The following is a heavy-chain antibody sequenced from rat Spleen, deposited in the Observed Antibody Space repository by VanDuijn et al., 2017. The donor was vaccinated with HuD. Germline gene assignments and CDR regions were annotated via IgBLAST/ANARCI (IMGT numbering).Heavy chain of an antibody. CDR3: AKEGDGGYSSYPNWFAY. CDR1: GFTFSNYY. J-gene: IGHJ3*01. Sequence: EVQLVESGGGLVQPGRSMKLSCAASGFTFSNYYMAWVRQAPTKGLEWVASISPSGGSTYYRDSVKGRFTISRDNAKSTLYLQMDSLRSEDTATYYCAKEGDGGYSSYPNWFAYWGQGTLVTVSS. CDR2: ISPSGGST. D-gene: IGHD1-8*01. V-gene: IGHV5-25*01.